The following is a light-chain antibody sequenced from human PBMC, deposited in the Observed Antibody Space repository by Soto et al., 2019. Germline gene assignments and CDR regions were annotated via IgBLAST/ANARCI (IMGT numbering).Light chain of an antibody. CDR3: QQYNDWPYS. Sequence: EIVMTQSPVALSVSPGERAALPCRASQSVGRNFAWYQQRPGQAPRVLIYGTSTRTTGVPARFSGSASGTGFTLTISSLQAEDFAVYYSQQYNDWPYSFGRGTRLVIK. J-gene: IGKJ2*01. V-gene: IGKV3-15*01. CDR1: QSVGRN. CDR2: GTS.